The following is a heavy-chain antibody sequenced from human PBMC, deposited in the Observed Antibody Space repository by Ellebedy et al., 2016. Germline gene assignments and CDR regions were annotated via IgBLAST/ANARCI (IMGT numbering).Heavy chain of an antibody. CDR2: FDPEDGET. D-gene: IGHD3-10*01. Sequence: ASVKVSXXVSGYTLTELSMHWVRQAPGKGLEWMGGFDPEDGETIYAQKFQGRVTMTEDTSTDTAYMELSSLRSEDTAVYYCATGDYYGSPSGYWGQGTLVTVSS. CDR3: ATGDYYGSPSGY. V-gene: IGHV1-24*01. J-gene: IGHJ4*02. CDR1: GYTLTELS.